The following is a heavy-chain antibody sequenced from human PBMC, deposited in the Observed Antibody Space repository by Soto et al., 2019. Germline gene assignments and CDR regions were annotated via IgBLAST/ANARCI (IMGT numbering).Heavy chain of an antibody. Sequence: GESLKISCKGSGYSFTSYWISWVRQMPGKGLEWMGRIDPSDSYTNYSPSFQGHVTISADKSISTAYLQWSSLKASDTAMYYCARQRYDFWSGYPAAYYYGMDVWGQGTTVPVSS. CDR2: IDPSDSYT. D-gene: IGHD3-3*01. CDR1: GYSFTSYW. V-gene: IGHV5-10-1*01. CDR3: ARQRYDFWSGYPAAYYYGMDV. J-gene: IGHJ6*02.